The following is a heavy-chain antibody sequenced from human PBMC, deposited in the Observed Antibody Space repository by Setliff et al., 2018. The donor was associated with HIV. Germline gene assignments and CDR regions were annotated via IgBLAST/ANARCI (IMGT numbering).Heavy chain of an antibody. CDR3: ARALYGDYGGDLNWLDP. Sequence: ASVKVSCKTSGYNFENYAINWVRQAPGQGLEWMGWVNTNSGSPTYAQAFTGRFLFSVDTVVATAYLQINNLKTEDTAVYYCARALYGDYGGDLNWLDPWGQGTRVTVSS. CDR2: VNTNSGSP. CDR1: GYNFENYA. V-gene: IGHV7-4-1*02. J-gene: IGHJ5*02. D-gene: IGHD4-17*01.